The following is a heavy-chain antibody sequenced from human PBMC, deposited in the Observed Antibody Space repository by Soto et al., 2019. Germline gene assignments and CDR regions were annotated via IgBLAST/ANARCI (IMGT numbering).Heavy chain of an antibody. CDR1: GGSFSGYY. J-gene: IGHJ6*02. CDR2: INHSGST. Sequence: SETLSLTCAVYGGSFSGYYWSWIRQPPGKGLEWIGEINHSGSTNYNPSLKSRVTISVDTSKNQFSLKLSSVTAADTAVYYCARADYDFWSGRSYYYGMDVWGQGTTVTV. V-gene: IGHV4-34*01. D-gene: IGHD3-3*01. CDR3: ARADYDFWSGRSYYYGMDV.